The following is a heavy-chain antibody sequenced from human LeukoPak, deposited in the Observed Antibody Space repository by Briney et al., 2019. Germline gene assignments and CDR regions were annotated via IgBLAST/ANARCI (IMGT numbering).Heavy chain of an antibody. Sequence: GGSLRLSSAASGFTFSSYWMSWVRQAPGKGLEWVANIKQDGSENTHVASVNGRFTASRAHATNSLYLQMNSLRAEDTAVYYCARERRRDYFDYWGQGTLVTVSS. CDR2: IKQDGSEN. J-gene: IGHJ4*02. D-gene: IGHD6-25*01. CDR1: GFTFSSYW. V-gene: IGHV3-7*03. CDR3: ARERRRDYFDY.